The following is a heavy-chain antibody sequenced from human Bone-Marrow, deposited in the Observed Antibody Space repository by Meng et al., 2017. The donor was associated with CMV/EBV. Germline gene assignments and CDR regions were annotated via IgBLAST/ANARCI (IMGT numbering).Heavy chain of an antibody. Sequence: GESLKISCAASGFTFSGYAMSWVRQAPGKGLDWVSLIYSGDSDTYYADSVKGRFSISRDNSKNTLYLQMNSLRAEDTAVYYCARDGFRYDFWSGYYSSDYWGQGTLVTVSS. CDR2: IYSGDSDT. D-gene: IGHD3-3*01. J-gene: IGHJ4*02. CDR1: GFTFSGYA. V-gene: IGHV3-23*03. CDR3: ARDGFRYDFWSGYYSSDY.